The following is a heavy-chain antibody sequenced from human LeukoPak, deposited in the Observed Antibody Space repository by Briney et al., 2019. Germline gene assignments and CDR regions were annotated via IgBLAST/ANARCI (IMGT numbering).Heavy chain of an antibody. CDR2: IFSDESRK. V-gene: IGHV3-30-3*01. J-gene: IGHJ4*02. D-gene: IGHD6-19*01. CDR1: GFTLSNSA. Sequence: GGSLRLSCEASGFTLSNSAMHWVRQAPGKGLEWVALIFSDESRKYYVDSVKGRFSISRDNYKNTLYLQMNSLRAEDTAVYYCARILDSAWGELGYWGQGTLVTVSS. CDR3: ARILDSAWGELGY.